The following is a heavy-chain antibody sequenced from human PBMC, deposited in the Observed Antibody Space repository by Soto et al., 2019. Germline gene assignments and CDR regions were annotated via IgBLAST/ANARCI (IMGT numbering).Heavy chain of an antibody. CDR3: ARDLQTTTGYYYGMDV. J-gene: IGHJ6*02. D-gene: IGHD1-1*01. Sequence: WGSLRLSCAASGFTFSSYSMNWVRQAPGKGLEWVSYISSSSSTIYYADSVKGRFTISRDNAKNSLYLQMNSLRDEDTAVYYCARDLQTTTGYYYGMDVWGQGTTVTVSS. CDR2: ISSSSSTI. V-gene: IGHV3-48*02. CDR1: GFTFSSYS.